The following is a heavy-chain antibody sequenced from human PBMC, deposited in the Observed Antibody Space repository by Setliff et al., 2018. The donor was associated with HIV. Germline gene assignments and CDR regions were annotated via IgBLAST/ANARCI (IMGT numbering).Heavy chain of an antibody. CDR2: IYYTGST. J-gene: IGHJ6*03. D-gene: IGHD5-18*01. Sequence: SETLSLTCTVSGGSISSVGYYWSWIRQHPGKGLEWIGYIYYTGSTHDNPSLKSRVTISVDTSKNQLSLKLRSVTAADTAVYYCARTRYSCGYFYYMDVWGKGTTVTVSS. CDR1: GGSISSVGYY. V-gene: IGHV4-31*03. CDR3: ARTRYSCGYFYYMDV.